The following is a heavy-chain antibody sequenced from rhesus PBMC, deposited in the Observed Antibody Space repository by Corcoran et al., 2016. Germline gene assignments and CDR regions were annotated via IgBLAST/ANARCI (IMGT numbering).Heavy chain of an antibody. D-gene: IGHD1-14*01. CDR3: ARDRRTGFYYGLDS. CDR2: SYSSSVNT. J-gene: IGHJ6*01. Sequence: QVKLQESGPGLVKPLETLSSTCAVPGGSISGGYYYWSWIRQPPGKGLEWLGGSYSSSVNTYYDPSLESRVPITKDTSKTPFSLMRSSVTAADTAVYYCARDRRTGFYYGLDSWGQGVVVTVSS. CDR1: GGSISGGYYY. V-gene: IGHV4S12*01.